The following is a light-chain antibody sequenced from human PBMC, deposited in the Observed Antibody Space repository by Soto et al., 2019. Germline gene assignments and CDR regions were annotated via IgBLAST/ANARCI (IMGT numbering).Light chain of an antibody. J-gene: IGKJ1*01. CDR1: QSVNSN. CDR3: QQYNDWPTWT. CDR2: GAS. Sequence: EIVMTQSPATLYVSPGERATLSCRASQSVNSNLAWYQQKPGQVPRLLIYGASTRATGIPARFSGGGSGTEFTLTISSLQSEDFAVYYCQQYNDWPTWTFGQGTKVEIK. V-gene: IGKV3-15*01.